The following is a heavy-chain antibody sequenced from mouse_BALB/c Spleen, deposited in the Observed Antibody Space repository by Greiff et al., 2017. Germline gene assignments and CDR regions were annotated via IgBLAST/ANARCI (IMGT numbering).Heavy chain of an antibody. V-gene: IGHV3-2*02. J-gene: IGHJ4*01. D-gene: IGHD2-14*01. CDR2: ISYSGST. CDR1: GYSITSDYA. CDR3: ARGGNYRYDGLGYAMDY. Sequence: EVKLVESGPGLVKPSQSLSLTCTVTGYSITSDYAWNWIRQFPGNKLEWMGYISYSGSTSYNPSLKSRISITRDTSKNQFFLQLNSVTTEDTATYYCARGGNYRYDGLGYAMDYWGQGTSVTVSS.